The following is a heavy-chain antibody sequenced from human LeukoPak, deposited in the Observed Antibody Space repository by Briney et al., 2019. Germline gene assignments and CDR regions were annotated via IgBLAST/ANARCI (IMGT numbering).Heavy chain of an antibody. CDR1: DGSIRAYY. D-gene: IGHD3/OR15-3a*01. J-gene: IGHJ4*02. Sequence: SETLSLTCSVSDGSIRAYYWSWIRQSPGQGLEWIGNIYYRGDINYNPSLKSRVIISIDTSKNQFSLKVTSLTAADTAVYYCATNKDWAEADWGQGTLVIVSS. CDR2: IYYRGDI. V-gene: IGHV4-59*03. CDR3: ATNKDWAEAD.